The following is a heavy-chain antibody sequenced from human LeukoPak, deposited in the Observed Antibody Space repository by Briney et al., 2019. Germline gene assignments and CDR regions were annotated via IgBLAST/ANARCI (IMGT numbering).Heavy chain of an antibody. V-gene: IGHV3-23*01. J-gene: IGHJ4*02. D-gene: IGHD1-26*01. CDR3: AIRAVITPYFDS. CDR2: ISGSGGST. Sequence: GGSLRLSCAVSGFTFGSYAMSWVRQAPGKGLEWVSGISGSGGSTYYADSVKGRFTISRDNSKNTLYLQMNSLRAEDTAVYYCAIRAVITPYFDSWGQGTLVTVSS. CDR1: GFTFGSYA.